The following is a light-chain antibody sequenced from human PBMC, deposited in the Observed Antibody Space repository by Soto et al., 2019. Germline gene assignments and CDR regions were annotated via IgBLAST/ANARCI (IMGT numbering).Light chain of an antibody. Sequence: QSVLTQPASVSGSPGQSVTISFTGTSSDVGGYNFVSWYQQVPGEVPKLIIYGVSHRPSGVSDRFSGSKSGNTASLTVSGLQTEDEADYYCSSYTSTRSYVFGTGTKVTV. CDR3: SSYTSTRSYV. V-gene: IGLV2-14*01. J-gene: IGLJ1*01. CDR2: GVS. CDR1: SSDVGGYNF.